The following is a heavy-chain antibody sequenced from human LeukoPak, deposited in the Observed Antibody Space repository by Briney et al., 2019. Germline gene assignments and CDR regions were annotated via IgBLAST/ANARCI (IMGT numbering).Heavy chain of an antibody. CDR2: ISGSGGST. Sequence: GGSLRLSCAASGFTFSSYAMSWVRQAPGKGLEWVSAISGSGGSTYHADSVKGRFTISRDNSKNTLYLQMNSLRAEDTAVYYCAKVKKPGIAAAGRGYFQHWGQGTLVTVSS. CDR1: GFTFSSYA. J-gene: IGHJ1*01. D-gene: IGHD6-13*01. CDR3: AKVKKPGIAAAGRGYFQH. V-gene: IGHV3-23*01.